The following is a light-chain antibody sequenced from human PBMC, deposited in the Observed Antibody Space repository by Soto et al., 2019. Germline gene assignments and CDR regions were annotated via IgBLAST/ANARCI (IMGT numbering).Light chain of an antibody. V-gene: IGKV1-27*01. J-gene: IGKJ5*01. CDR2: AAS. Sequence: EIDVSGSPVALCAPGGDRVTITCRASQGISNYLAWYQQKPGKLPKLLIYAASTLQSGVPSRFSGRGYGTDFTLTISILQPEDVVSYYSPVPAIPPIPFAEGTRLEIK. CDR1: QGISNY. CDR3: PVPAIPPIP.